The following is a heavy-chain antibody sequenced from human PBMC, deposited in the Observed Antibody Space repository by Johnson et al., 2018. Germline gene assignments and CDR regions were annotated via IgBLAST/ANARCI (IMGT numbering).Heavy chain of an antibody. CDR1: GYSFTSYW. J-gene: IGHJ3*01. D-gene: IGHD4-11*01. CDR3: ARREHGDYSDALDR. CDR2: IYPGDSDT. V-gene: IGHV5-51*01. Sequence: VQLVQSGAEVKKPGESLRISCRGSGYSFTSYWIGWVRQRPGKGLELMGIIYPGDSDTRYSPSFEGQVTFSVDMSITTAYMQWSSLKASDTPIYYCARREHGDYSDALDRWGQGTMGTVS.